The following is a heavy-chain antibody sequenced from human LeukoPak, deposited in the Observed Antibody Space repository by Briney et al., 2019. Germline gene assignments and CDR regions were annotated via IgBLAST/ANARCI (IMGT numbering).Heavy chain of an antibody. CDR2: ISYDGSNK. D-gene: IGHD6-13*01. Sequence: GGSLRLSCAASGFTFSSYAMHWVRQAPGKGLEWVAVISYDGSNKYYADSVKGRFTISRDNSKNTLYLQMNSLRAEDTAVYYCARDGSAAADYWGQGTLVTVSS. V-gene: IGHV3-30-3*01. CDR1: GFTFSSYA. CDR3: ARDGSAAADY. J-gene: IGHJ4*02.